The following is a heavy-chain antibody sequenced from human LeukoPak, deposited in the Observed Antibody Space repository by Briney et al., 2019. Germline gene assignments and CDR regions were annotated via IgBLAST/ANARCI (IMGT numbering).Heavy chain of an antibody. CDR3: ARSKITGYSSSWYHAGAFDI. Sequence: ASVKVSCKASGYTFTGYYMHWVRQAPGQGLEWMGWINPNSGGTNYAQKFQGRVTMTRDTSIYTAYMELNRLRSDDTAVYYCARSKITGYSSSWYHAGAFDIWGQGTMVTVSS. V-gene: IGHV1-2*02. CDR2: INPNSGGT. D-gene: IGHD6-13*01. CDR1: GYTFTGYY. J-gene: IGHJ3*02.